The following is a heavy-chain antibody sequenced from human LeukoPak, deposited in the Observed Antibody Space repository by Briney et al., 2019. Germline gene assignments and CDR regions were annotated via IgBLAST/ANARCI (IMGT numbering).Heavy chain of an antibody. Sequence: GESLKISCKASGYSFSKYWIAWVRQMPGKGREWMGIVYPGDSDTRYSPSFQGQVTMSADQSTSTASLQWSSLKASDTAMYYCARRAVSRVVATVDAFDYWAQGSLVTVSS. V-gene: IGHV5-51*01. CDR2: VYPGDSDT. CDR3: ARRAVSRVVATVDAFDY. J-gene: IGHJ4*02. D-gene: IGHD2-15*01. CDR1: GYSFSKYW.